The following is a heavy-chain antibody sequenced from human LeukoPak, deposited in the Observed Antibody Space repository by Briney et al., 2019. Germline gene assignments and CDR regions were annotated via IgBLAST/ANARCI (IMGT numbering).Heavy chain of an antibody. D-gene: IGHD2-2*01. Sequence: SVKVSCKASGGTFSSYAISWVRQAPGQGLEWMGGIIPIFGTANYAQKFQGRVTITTDESTSTAYMELSSLRSEDTAVYYCARGGYCSSTSCSHPYNWFDPWGQETLVTVSS. CDR3: ARGGYCSSTSCSHPYNWFDP. V-gene: IGHV1-69*05. CDR2: IIPIFGTA. CDR1: GGTFSSYA. J-gene: IGHJ5*02.